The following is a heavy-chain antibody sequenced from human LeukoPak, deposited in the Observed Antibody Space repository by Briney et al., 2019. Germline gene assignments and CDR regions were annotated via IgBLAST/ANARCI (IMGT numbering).Heavy chain of an antibody. CDR1: GGTFSRYT. V-gene: IGHV1-69*05. CDR3: ARAGIVVTWFDP. Sequence: ASVKVSCKASGGTFSRYTISWVRQAPGQGLEWMGGIIPMFGRANYAQKFQGRVTITTDESTSTAYMELSSLRSEDTAVYYCARAGIVVTWFDPWGQGTLVTVSS. D-gene: IGHD3-22*01. CDR2: IIPMFGRA. J-gene: IGHJ5*02.